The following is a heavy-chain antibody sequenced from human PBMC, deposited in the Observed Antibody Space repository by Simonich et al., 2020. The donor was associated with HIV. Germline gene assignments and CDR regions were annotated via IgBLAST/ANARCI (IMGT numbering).Heavy chain of an antibody. CDR1: GYSFTSYW. V-gene: IGHV5-51*01. CDR2: TYPDDSDT. Sequence: EVQLVQSGAEVKKPGESLKISCKGSGYSFTSYWIGWVRQMPGKGLEWVGYTYPDDSDTGSGPTFQGQVTISADKSISTAYLQWSSLKASDTAMYYCVRHGSWYGGYYFDYWGQGTLVTVSS. J-gene: IGHJ4*02. D-gene: IGHD6-13*01. CDR3: VRHGSWYGGYYFDY.